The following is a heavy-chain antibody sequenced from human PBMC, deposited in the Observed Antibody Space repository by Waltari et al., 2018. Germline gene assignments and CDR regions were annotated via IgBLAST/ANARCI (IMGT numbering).Heavy chain of an antibody. Sequence: QVQLVESGGGVVQPGRSLRLSCAASGFTFSNYGMHWVRQAPGKGLEWVAVVWYDGSNEYYSDSVKGRFTISRDNPKNTLYLQINSLRPEDTAVYYCGKGCGGGSFCYYSDYWGQGTLVTVSS. CDR3: GKGCGGGSFCYYSDY. D-gene: IGHD2-15*01. CDR1: GFTFSNYG. J-gene: IGHJ4*02. V-gene: IGHV3-33*06. CDR2: VWYDGSNE.